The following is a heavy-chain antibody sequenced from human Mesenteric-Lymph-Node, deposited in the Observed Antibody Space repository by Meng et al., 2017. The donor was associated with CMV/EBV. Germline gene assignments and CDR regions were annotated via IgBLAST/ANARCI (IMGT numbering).Heavy chain of an antibody. Sequence: GGRRLSCTASGFTFNNYAMSWVRQAPGKGLEWVSVISGSGGRTYYADSVKGRFTISRDNSKNTLYLQMNNLRADDTAVYYCAKESGWFDWGQGTLVTVSS. CDR1: GFTFNNYA. CDR3: AKESGWFD. CDR2: ISGSGGRT. D-gene: IGHD6-19*01. V-gene: IGHV3-23*01. J-gene: IGHJ4*02.